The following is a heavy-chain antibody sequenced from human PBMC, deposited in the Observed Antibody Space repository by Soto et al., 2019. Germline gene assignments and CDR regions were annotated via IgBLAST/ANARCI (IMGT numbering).Heavy chain of an antibody. D-gene: IGHD3-3*01. CDR2: MNPNSGNT. J-gene: IGHJ6*03. CDR3: ARGPSYYDFWSGLVGYYYYYYMDV. V-gene: IGHV1-8*01. Sequence: GASVKVSCKASGYTFTSYDINWVRQATGQGLEWMGWMNPNSGNTGYAQKFQGRVTMTRNTSISTAYMELSSLRSEDTVVYYCARGPSYYDFWSGLVGYYYYYYMDVWGKGTTVTSP. CDR1: GYTFTSYD.